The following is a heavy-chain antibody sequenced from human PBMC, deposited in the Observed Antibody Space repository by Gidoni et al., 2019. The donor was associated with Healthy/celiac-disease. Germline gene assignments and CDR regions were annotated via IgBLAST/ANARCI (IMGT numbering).Heavy chain of an antibody. V-gene: IGHV3-30*18. CDR1: GFTFSSYG. CDR3: AKDRDSSSFRNNWFDP. D-gene: IGHD6-6*01. J-gene: IGHJ5*02. CDR2: ISYDGSNK. Sequence: QVQLVESVGGVVQPGRSLRLSCAASGFTFSSYGMHWVRQAPGKGLEVVAVISYDGSNKYYADSVKGRFTISRDNSKNTLYLQMNSLRAEDTAVYYCAKDRDSSSFRNNWFDPWGQGTLVTVSS.